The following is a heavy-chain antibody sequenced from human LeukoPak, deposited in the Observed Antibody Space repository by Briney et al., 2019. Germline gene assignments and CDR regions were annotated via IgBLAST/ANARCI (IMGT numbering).Heavy chain of an antibody. V-gene: IGHV3-30*02. J-gene: IGHJ4*02. CDR1: GFTFSSYG. Sequence: PGGSLRLSCAASGFTFSSYGMHWVRQAPGKGLEWVAFIRYDGSNKYYADSVKGRFTISRDNSKNTLYLQMNSLRAEDTAVYYCAKGRSSSWYLNPSDYWGQGTLATVSS. CDR2: IRYDGSNK. D-gene: IGHD6-13*01. CDR3: AKGRSSSWYLNPSDY.